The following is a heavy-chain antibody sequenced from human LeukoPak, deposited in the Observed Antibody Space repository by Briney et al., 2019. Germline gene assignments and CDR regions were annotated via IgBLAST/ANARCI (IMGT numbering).Heavy chain of an antibody. D-gene: IGHD3-10*01. J-gene: IGHJ4*02. V-gene: IGHV1-2*02. CDR3: ARASFEGFFDY. Sequence: ASVNVSCKASGYTFTGYYMHWVRQAPGQGLEWMGWINPNSGGTNYAQKFQDRVTMTRDTSISTAYMELSRLRSDDTAVYYCARASFEGFFDYWGQGTLVTVSS. CDR1: GYTFTGYY. CDR2: INPNSGGT.